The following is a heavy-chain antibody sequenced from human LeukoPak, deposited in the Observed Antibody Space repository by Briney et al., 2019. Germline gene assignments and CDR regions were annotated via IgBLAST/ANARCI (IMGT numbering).Heavy chain of an antibody. CDR1: GFTFSSYG. Sequence: GGSLRLSCAASGFTFSSYGMHWVRQAPGKGLEWVAFIRYDGSNKYYADSVKGRFTTSRDNSKNTLYLQMNSLRAEDTAVYYCAKDPLRYSSSSWFDPWGQGTLVTVSS. CDR2: IRYDGSNK. V-gene: IGHV3-30*02. CDR3: AKDPLRYSSSSWFDP. D-gene: IGHD6-6*01. J-gene: IGHJ5*02.